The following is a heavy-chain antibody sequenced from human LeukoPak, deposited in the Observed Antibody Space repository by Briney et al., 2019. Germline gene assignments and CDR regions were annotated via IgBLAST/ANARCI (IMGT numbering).Heavy chain of an antibody. J-gene: IGHJ4*02. Sequence: GGSLRLSCAASGFTFSNAWMNWVRQAPGKGLEWVSRIKSKTDGGTTDYAAPVKGRFTISRDDSKNTLYLQMNSLKTEDTAVYYCTTEYLVTTDYYFDYWGQGTLVTVSS. CDR2: IKSKTDGGTT. CDR1: GFTFSNAW. CDR3: TTEYLVTTDYYFDY. D-gene: IGHD4-17*01. V-gene: IGHV3-15*07.